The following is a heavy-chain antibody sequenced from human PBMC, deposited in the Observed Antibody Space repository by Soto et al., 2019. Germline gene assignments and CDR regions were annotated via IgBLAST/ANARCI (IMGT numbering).Heavy chain of an antibody. J-gene: IGHJ6*02. D-gene: IGHD3-10*01. CDR2: INHSGST. Sequence: QVQLQQWGAGRLKPSETLSLTCAVYGGSFSGYYWTCVGHPPGKGLEWLGEINHSGSTDYNPSLKSRVTISVDTSKIHFSLKLPSVTAADTAVYYCVRSRGWPMPRGTGGIYYYYGMDVLGQGTTVTVSS. CDR3: VRSRGWPMPRGTGGIYYYYGMDV. V-gene: IGHV4-34*01. CDR1: GGSFSGYY.